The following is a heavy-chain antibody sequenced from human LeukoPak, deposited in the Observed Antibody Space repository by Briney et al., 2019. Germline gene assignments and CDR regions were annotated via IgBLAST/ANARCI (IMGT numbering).Heavy chain of an antibody. V-gene: IGHV3-21*04. D-gene: IGHD5-18*01. CDR2: ISDDSKYI. CDR1: GFTFSSYS. CDR3: ARDPGGYSYGPDY. Sequence: GGSLRLSCAASGFTFSSYSMNWVRQAPGKGLEWVSSISDDSKYIYYADSVKGRFSISRDNAKRSLYLQMNSLRAEDTAVYYCARDPGGYSYGPDYWGQGTLVTVSS. J-gene: IGHJ4*02.